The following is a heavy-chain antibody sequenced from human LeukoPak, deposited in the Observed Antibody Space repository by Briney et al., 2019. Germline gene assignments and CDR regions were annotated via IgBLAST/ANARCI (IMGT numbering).Heavy chain of an antibody. Sequence: GGSLRLSCAASGFTFSSYWMHWVRQAPGKGLVWVSRINTDGSLTNYADSVKGRFTSSRDNAKNTLYLQMNSLRVEDTAIYYCARIIIGAAGVDYWGQGAPVTVSS. CDR3: ARIIIGAAGVDY. CDR2: INTDGSLT. CDR1: GFTFSSYW. D-gene: IGHD2-15*01. J-gene: IGHJ4*02. V-gene: IGHV3-74*01.